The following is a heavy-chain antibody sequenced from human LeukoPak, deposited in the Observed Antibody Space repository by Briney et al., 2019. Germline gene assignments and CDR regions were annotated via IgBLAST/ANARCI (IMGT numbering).Heavy chain of an antibody. CDR3: VKDSPPRYSGSPPAY. Sequence: GGSLRLSCAASGFTVSSNYMSWVRQAPGKGLEWVSVIYSGGSTYYADSVKGRFTISRDNSKNKLCLQMNSLRAEDTAVYYCVKDSPPRYSGSPPAYWGQGTLVTVSS. J-gene: IGHJ4*02. V-gene: IGHV3-53*01. CDR2: IYSGGST. D-gene: IGHD1-26*01. CDR1: GFTVSSNY.